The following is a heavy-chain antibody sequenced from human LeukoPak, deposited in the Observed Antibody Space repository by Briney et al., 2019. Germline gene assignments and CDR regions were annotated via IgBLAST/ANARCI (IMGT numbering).Heavy chain of an antibody. V-gene: IGHV1-8*01. CDR3: ASKPQDTAMFRDAFDI. CDR1: GYTFTSYD. J-gene: IGHJ3*02. D-gene: IGHD5-18*01. CDR2: MNPNSGNT. Sequence: ASVKVSCKASGYTFTSYDINWVRQATGQGLEWMGWMNPNSGNTGYAQKFQGRVTMTRNTSISTAYMELSSLRSEDTAVYYCASKPQDTAMFRDAFDIWGQGTMVTVSS.